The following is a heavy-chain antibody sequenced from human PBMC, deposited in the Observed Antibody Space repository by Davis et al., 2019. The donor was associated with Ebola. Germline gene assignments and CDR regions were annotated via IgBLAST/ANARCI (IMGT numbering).Heavy chain of an antibody. J-gene: IGHJ6*02. Sequence: PSETLSLTCAVYGGSFSGYYWSWIRQPPGKGLEWIGEINHSGTTNYNPSLKSRVTISVDTSKNQFSLKLSSVTAADTAVYYCARDLRSSSWYDYYYYGMDVWGQGTTVTVSS. D-gene: IGHD6-13*01. CDR2: INHSGTT. V-gene: IGHV4-34*01. CDR1: GGSFSGYY. CDR3: ARDLRSSSWYDYYYYGMDV.